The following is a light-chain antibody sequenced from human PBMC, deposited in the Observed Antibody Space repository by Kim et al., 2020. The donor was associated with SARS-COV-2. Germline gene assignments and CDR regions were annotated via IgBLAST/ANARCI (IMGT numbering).Light chain of an antibody. Sequence: SPGEIATLSCRSSQSVSSNLAWYQQKPGHAPRLLIYGASTRATGIPARFSGSGSGTEFTLTISSLQSEDFAVYYCQQYNNWLPLTFGGGTKVDIK. V-gene: IGKV3-15*01. CDR3: QQYNNWLPLT. J-gene: IGKJ4*01. CDR2: GAS. CDR1: QSVSSN.